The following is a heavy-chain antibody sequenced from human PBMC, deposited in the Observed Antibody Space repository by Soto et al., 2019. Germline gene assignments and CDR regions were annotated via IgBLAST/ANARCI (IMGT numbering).Heavy chain of an antibody. CDR2: IRTNVFGATT. CDR3: GRGGAWDVSDF. D-gene: IGHD1-26*01. CDR1: GFTFGDYG. J-gene: IGHJ4*02. V-gene: IGHV3-49*03. Sequence: EVQLVESGGGLEQPGRSLRLACTASGFTFGDYGVSWIRQAPGKGLEWVGFIRTNVFGATTKYAASVKDRFIISRDDSKGSAYLQMNSLRTEDTAVYYCGRGGAWDVSDFWGQGTLVTVSS.